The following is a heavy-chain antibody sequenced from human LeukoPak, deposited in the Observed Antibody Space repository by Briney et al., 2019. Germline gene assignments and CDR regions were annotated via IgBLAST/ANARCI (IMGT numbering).Heavy chain of an antibody. D-gene: IGHD3-22*01. CDR1: GFTFSSYG. V-gene: IGHV3-30*03. CDR3: ARYYYDSSGWAYYFDY. Sequence: GGSLRLSCAASGFTFSSYGMHWVRQAPGKGLEWVAVISYDGSNKYYAYSVKGRFTISRDNSKNTLYLQMNSLRAEDTAVYYCARYYYDSSGWAYYFDYWSQGTLVTVSS. J-gene: IGHJ4*02. CDR2: ISYDGSNK.